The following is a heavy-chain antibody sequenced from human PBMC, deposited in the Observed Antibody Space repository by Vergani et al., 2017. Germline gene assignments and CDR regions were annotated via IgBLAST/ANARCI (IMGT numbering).Heavy chain of an antibody. J-gene: IGHJ6*03. CDR2: IWYDGINK. CDR1: GFTFSSYG. Sequence: QVQLVESGGGVVQPGRSLRLSCAASGFTFSSYGMHWVRQAPGKGLEWVAVIWYDGINKYYADSVKGRFTISRDNSKNTLYLQMNSLRAEDTAVYYCARDAQTALELRDYYYYYMDVWGKGTTVTVSS. CDR3: ARDAQTALELRDYYYYYMDV. V-gene: IGHV3-33*01. D-gene: IGHD1-7*01.